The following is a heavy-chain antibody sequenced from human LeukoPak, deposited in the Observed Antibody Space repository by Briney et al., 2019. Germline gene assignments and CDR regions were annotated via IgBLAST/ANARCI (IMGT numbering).Heavy chain of an antibody. D-gene: IGHD3-22*01. CDR3: ARGRPITMIVVVTSYYYGMDV. CDR2: INPNSGGT. J-gene: IGHJ6*02. Sequence: ASVKVSCKASGYTFTGYYMHWVRQAPGQGLEWMGWINPNSGGTNYAQKFQGRVTMTRDTSISTAYMELSRLRSDDTAVYYCARGRPITMIVVVTSYYYGMDVWGQGTTVTVSS. CDR1: GYTFTGYY. V-gene: IGHV1-2*02.